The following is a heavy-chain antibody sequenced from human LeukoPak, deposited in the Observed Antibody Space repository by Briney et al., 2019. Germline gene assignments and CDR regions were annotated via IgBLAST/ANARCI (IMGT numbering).Heavy chain of an antibody. CDR2: ISSSSSYI. Sequence: GGSLRLSXAASGFTFSSYSMNWVRQAPGKGLEWVSSISSSSSYIYYADSVKGRFTISRDNAKNSLYPQMNSLRAEDTAVYYCARLIRSITMVRGVSYYYYMDVWGKGTTATVSS. V-gene: IGHV3-21*01. J-gene: IGHJ6*03. CDR3: ARLIRSITMVRGVSYYYYMDV. D-gene: IGHD3-10*01. CDR1: GFTFSSYS.